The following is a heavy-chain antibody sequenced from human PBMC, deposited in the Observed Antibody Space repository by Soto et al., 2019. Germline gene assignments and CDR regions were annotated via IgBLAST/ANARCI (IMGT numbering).Heavy chain of an antibody. Sequence: XGSLILSCSAAGFIFSHDWMNWVRQGPGKGLEWIARIISGGSRVTYADSVEGRFTITRDNAKNMLFLEMHSLTVEDTAVYYCARERTSKGGLDVWGQGTTVTVSS. CDR2: IISGGSRV. CDR1: GFIFSHDW. CDR3: ARERTSKGGLDV. V-gene: IGHV3-74*01. J-gene: IGHJ6*02.